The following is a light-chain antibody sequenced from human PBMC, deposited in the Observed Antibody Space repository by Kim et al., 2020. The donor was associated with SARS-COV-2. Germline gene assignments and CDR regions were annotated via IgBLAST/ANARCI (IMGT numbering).Light chain of an antibody. CDR3: SSYSGTGYV. Sequence: GRPSTHACTGTSRNIGRYNYVSWYQQNPGEAPKVLIYDVSNRPSGVSNRFSASKSGYTASLTISGLQADDESDYYCSSYSGTGYVFGTGTKVTVL. CDR1: SRNIGRYNY. CDR2: DVS. J-gene: IGLJ1*01. V-gene: IGLV2-14*03.